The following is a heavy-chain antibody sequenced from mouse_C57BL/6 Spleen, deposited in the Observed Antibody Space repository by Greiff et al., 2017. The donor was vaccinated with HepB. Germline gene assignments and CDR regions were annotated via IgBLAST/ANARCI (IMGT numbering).Heavy chain of an antibody. CDR1: GYPFTDYE. V-gene: IGHV1-15*01. CDR3: TRRDYGSSPYWYFDV. D-gene: IGHD1-1*01. CDR2: IDPETGGT. J-gene: IGHJ1*03. Sequence: QVQLQQSGAELVRPGASVTLSCKASGYPFTDYEMHWVKQTPVHGLEWIGAIDPETGGTAYNQKFKGKAILTADKSSSTAYMELRSLTSEDSAVYYCTRRDYGSSPYWYFDVWGTGTTVTVSS.